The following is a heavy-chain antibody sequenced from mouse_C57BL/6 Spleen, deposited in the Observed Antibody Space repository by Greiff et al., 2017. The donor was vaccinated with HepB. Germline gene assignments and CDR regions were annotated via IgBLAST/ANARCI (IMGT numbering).Heavy chain of an antibody. D-gene: IGHD1-1*01. Sequence: QVQLQQSGAELARPGASVKLSCKASGYTFTSYGISWVKQRTGQGLEWIGEIYPRSGNTYYNEKFKGKATLTADKSSSTAYMELRSLTSEDSAVYFCARDVITTVVADYWGQGTTLTVSS. CDR3: ARDVITTVVADY. V-gene: IGHV1-81*01. CDR2: IYPRSGNT. J-gene: IGHJ2*01. CDR1: GYTFTSYG.